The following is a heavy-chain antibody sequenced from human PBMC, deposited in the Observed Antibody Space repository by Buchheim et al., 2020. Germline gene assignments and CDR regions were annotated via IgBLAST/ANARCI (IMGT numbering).Heavy chain of an antibody. Sequence: EVQLVESGGGLVQPGGSLRLSCAASGFTFSSFYMTWVRQAPGKGLEWVANIKPDGSETYYVDSVKGRFTVSRDHAKNSLYLQMNSLRAEDTAVYYCARFGVVWGMDVWGQGTT. J-gene: IGHJ6*02. CDR1: GFTFSSFY. CDR2: IKPDGSET. D-gene: IGHD3-16*01. CDR3: ARFGVVWGMDV. V-gene: IGHV3-7*01.